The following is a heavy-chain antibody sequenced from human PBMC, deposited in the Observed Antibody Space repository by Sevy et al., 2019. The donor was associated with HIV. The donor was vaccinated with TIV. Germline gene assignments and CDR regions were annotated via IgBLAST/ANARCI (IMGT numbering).Heavy chain of an antibody. D-gene: IGHD3-9*01. CDR2: IIPIFGTA. V-gene: IGHV1-69*13. J-gene: IGHJ4*02. CDR1: GGTSSSYA. CDR3: ARGVAYYDILTGYYSHRYYFDY. Sequence: ASVKVSCKASGGTSSSYAISWVRQAPGQGLEWMGGIIPIFGTANYAQKFQGRVTITADESTSTAYMELSSLRSEDTAVYYCARGVAYYDILTGYYSHRYYFDYWGQGTLVTVSS.